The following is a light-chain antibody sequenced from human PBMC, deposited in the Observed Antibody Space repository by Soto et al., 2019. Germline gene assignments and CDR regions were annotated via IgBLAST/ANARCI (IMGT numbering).Light chain of an antibody. V-gene: IGKV3-15*01. Sequence: EIVMTQSPGTLSVSPGERATLSCRASKSVSSSLAWYEQKPGQAPRLLIYGGSTRATGTPARFSGSGSGTEFTLTINSLQPEDLAVYYRQQYDKWPPLTFGGGTKVEIK. CDR2: GGS. J-gene: IGKJ4*01. CDR1: KSVSSS. CDR3: QQYDKWPPLT.